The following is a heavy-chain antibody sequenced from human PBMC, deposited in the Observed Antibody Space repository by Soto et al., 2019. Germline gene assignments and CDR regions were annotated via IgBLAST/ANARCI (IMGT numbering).Heavy chain of an antibody. CDR3: ARAPRMAPFDI. Sequence: PGGSLRLSCAASGFTFSSYAMHWVRQAPGKGLEWVAVIRNDGSDKYYAESVTGRFTISRDNSKNTVYLQMNSLRAEDTALYFCARAPRMAPFDIWGQGTMVTVSS. J-gene: IGHJ3*02. V-gene: IGHV3-33*08. CDR2: IRNDGSDK. CDR1: GFTFSSYA.